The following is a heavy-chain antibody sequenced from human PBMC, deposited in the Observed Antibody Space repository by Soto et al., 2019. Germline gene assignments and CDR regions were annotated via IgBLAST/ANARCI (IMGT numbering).Heavy chain of an antibody. J-gene: IGHJ6*02. CDR2: IWYDGSNK. D-gene: IGHD3-10*01. CDR1: GFTFSSYG. CDR3: ARVRGDLPIGYYHYGMDV. Sequence: QVQLVESGGGVVQPGRSLRLSCAASGFTFSSYGMHWVRQAPGKGLEWVAVIWYDGSNKYYADSVKGRFTISRDNSKNTLYLQMNSLRAEDTAVYYCARVRGDLPIGYYHYGMDVWGQGTTVTVSS. V-gene: IGHV3-33*01.